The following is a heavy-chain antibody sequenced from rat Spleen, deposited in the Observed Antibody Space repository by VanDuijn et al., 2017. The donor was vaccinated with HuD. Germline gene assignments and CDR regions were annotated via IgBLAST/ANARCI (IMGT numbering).Heavy chain of an antibody. CDR2: IWTGGST. CDR3: AREDN. CDR1: GFSLTSYN. J-gene: IGHJ2*01. Sequence: QVQLKESGPGLVQPSQTLSLTCTVSGFSLTSYNVHWVRHPTGKGLEWMGVIWTGGSTDYNSALKSRLSISRDTSKSQVFLKMNSLQTEDTATYYCAREDNWGQGVMVTVSS. V-gene: IGHV2-30*01.